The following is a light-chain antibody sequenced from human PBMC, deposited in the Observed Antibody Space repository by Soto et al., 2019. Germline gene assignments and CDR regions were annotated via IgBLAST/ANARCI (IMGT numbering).Light chain of an antibody. V-gene: IGLV2-14*01. J-gene: IGLJ2*01. CDR2: DVS. CDR3: SSYTSSSTLV. CDR1: SSDVGDYNY. Sequence: SVLTQPASVSGPPGQSITISCTGTSSDVGDYNYVSWYQQHPGKAPKLMIYDVSNRPSGVSNRFSGSKSGNTASLTVSGLQAEDEADYYCSSYTSSSTLVFGGGTKLTVL.